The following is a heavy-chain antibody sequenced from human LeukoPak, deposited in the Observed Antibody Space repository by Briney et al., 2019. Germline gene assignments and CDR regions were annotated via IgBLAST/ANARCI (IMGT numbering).Heavy chain of an antibody. CDR1: GYTFTSYG. V-gene: IGHV1-2*02. CDR2: INPNSGGT. CDR3: ARDVEMATLN. Sequence: GASVKVSCKASGYTFTSYGISWVRQAPGQGLEWMGWINPNSGGTNYAQKFQGRVTMTRDTSISTAYMELSRLRSDDTAVYYCARDVEMATLNWGQGTLVTVSS. D-gene: IGHD5-24*01. J-gene: IGHJ4*02.